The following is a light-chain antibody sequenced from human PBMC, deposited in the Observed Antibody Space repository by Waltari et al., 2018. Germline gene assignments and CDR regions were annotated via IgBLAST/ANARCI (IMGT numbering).Light chain of an antibody. CDR3: QSYDTSLSVV. V-gene: IGLV1-40*01. CDR1: GSTLGASYV. J-gene: IGLJ2*01. Sequence: QSVLTQPPSVSGAPGQRVPISCTRTGSTLGASYVLTWYQQHPGQAPKLLIYGTSTRPPGVPDRFFGSQSGTSASLAITALQAEDEAEYYCQSYDTSLSVVFGGGTKLTVL. CDR2: GTS.